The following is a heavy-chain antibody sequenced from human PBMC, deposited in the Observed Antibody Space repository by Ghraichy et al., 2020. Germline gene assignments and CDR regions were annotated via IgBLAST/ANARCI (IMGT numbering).Heavy chain of an antibody. V-gene: IGHV1-18*01. CDR2: ISAYNGNT. J-gene: IGHJ6*02. Sequence: ASVKVSCKASGYTFTSYGISWVRQAPGQGLEWMGWISAYNGNTNYAQKLQGRVTMTTDTSTSTAYMELRSLRSDDTAVYYCARCITGTWYYYYYGMDVWGQGTTVTVSS. D-gene: IGHD1-7*01. CDR1: GYTFTSYG. CDR3: ARCITGTWYYYYYGMDV.